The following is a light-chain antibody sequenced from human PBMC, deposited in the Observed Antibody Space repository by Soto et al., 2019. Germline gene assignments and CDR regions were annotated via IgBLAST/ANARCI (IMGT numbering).Light chain of an antibody. CDR2: DVT. J-gene: IGLJ2*01. CDR1: SSDVGDYEH. V-gene: IGLV2-18*02. CDR3: SSYTRSSTLL. Sequence: QSVLTQPPSVSGSPGQSVTISCTVTSSDVGDYEHVSWYQQAPGTAPKLIIFDVTNRPSGVPDRFSGSKSGNTPSLTIFGLQAEDEADYYCSSYTRSSTLLFGGGTKLTVL.